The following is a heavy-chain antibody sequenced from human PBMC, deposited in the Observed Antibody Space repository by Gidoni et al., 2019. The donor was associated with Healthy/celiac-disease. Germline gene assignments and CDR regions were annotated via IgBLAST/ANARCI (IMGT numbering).Heavy chain of an antibody. CDR3: ASFDTIFGSRYGMDV. CDR2: IIPIFGTA. D-gene: IGHD3-3*01. CDR1: GGTFSSYA. J-gene: IGHJ6*02. Sequence: EVKKPGSSVKVSCKASGGTFSSYAISWVRQAPGQGLEWMGGIIPIFGTANYAQKFQGRVTITADESTSTAYMELSSLRSEYTAVYYCASFDTIFGSRYGMDVWGQGTTVTVSS. V-gene: IGHV1-69*01.